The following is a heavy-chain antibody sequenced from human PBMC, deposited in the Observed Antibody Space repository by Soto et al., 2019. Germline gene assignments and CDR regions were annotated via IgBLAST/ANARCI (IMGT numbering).Heavy chain of an antibody. Sequence: GASVKVSCKASGYTFTIYGIIWVRQAPGQGLEWMGWISAYNGNTNYAQKLQGRVTMTTDTSTSTAYMELRSLRSDDTAVYYCARYSTYYYYYGMDVWGQGTTVTVS. J-gene: IGHJ6*02. V-gene: IGHV1-18*01. CDR3: ARYSTYYYYYGMDV. CDR2: ISAYNGNT. D-gene: IGHD4-4*01. CDR1: GYTFTIYG.